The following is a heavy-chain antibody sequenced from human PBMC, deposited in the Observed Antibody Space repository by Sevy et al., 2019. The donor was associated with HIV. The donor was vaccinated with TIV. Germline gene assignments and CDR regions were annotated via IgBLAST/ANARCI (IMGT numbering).Heavy chain of an antibody. D-gene: IGHD6-13*01. CDR3: ARGVRRSPGNWFDP. Sequence: SETLSLTCTVSGGSISSYYWSWIRQPAGKGLEWIGRIYTSGSTNYNPSLKSGVTMSVDTSKNQFSLKLSSVTAADTAVYYCARGVRRSPGNWFDPWGQGTLVTVSS. J-gene: IGHJ5*02. V-gene: IGHV4-4*07. CDR1: GGSISSYY. CDR2: IYTSGST.